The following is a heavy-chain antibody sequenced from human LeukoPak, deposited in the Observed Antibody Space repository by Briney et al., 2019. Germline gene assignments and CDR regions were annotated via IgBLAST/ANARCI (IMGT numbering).Heavy chain of an antibody. V-gene: IGHV3-48*01. CDR2: ISSSSSTI. Sequence: YPGGSLRLSCAASGFTFSSYSMNWVRQAPGKGLEWVSYISSSSSTIYYADSVKGRFTISRDNAKNSLYLQMNSLRAEDTAVYYCARDFGGGGSSETDYWGQGTLVTVSS. J-gene: IGHJ4*02. CDR1: GFTFSSYS. D-gene: IGHD2-15*01. CDR3: ARDFGGGGSSETDY.